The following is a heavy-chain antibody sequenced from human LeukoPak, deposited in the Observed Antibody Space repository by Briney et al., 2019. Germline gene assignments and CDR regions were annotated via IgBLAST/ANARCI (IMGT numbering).Heavy chain of an antibody. D-gene: IGHD3-22*01. CDR1: GYTFTSYD. CDR2: MNPNSGNT. CDR3: ARGGYYYDSSGYSEDLDY. Sequence: ASVKVSCKASGYTFTSYDINWVRQATGQGLEWMGWMNPNSGNTGYAQKFQGRVTMTRNTSISTAYMELSSLRSEDTAVYYCARGGYYYDSSGYSEDLDYWGQGTLVTVSS. J-gene: IGHJ4*02. V-gene: IGHV1-8*01.